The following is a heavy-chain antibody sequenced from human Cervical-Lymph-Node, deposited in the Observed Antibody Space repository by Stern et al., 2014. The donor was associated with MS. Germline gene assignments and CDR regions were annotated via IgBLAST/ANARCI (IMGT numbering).Heavy chain of an antibody. CDR1: GGTFSSYA. D-gene: IGHD6-6*01. CDR3: ARASSSTANYYYYGMDV. CDR2: IIPIFGTA. V-gene: IGHV1-69*01. Sequence: VQLVESGAEVKKPGASLKVSCKASGGTFSSYAISWVRQAPGQGLEWMGGIIPIFGTANYAQKFQCRVTITADESTSTAYMELSSLRSEDTAVYYCARASSSTANYYYYGMDVWGQGTTVTVSS. J-gene: IGHJ6*02.